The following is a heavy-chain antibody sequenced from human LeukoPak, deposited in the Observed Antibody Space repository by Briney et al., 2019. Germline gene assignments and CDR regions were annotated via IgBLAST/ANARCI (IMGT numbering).Heavy chain of an antibody. D-gene: IGHD6-19*01. CDR3: ARGDGGWYGDYFDY. J-gene: IGHJ4*02. CDR1: GGSISSYY. Sequence: SETLSLTCPVSGGSISSYYWSWIRQPPGKGLEWIGYIYYSGSTNYNPSLKSRVTISVDTSKNQFSLKLSSVTAADTAVYYCARGDGGWYGDYFDYWGQGTLVTVSS. CDR2: IYYSGST. V-gene: IGHV4-59*01.